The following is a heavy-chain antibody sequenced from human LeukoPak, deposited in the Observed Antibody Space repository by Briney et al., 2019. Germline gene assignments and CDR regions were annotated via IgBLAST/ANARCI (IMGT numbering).Heavy chain of an antibody. D-gene: IGHD1-26*01. CDR2: INHSGST. J-gene: IGHJ4*02. CDR3: AREASGSPDYFDH. CDR1: GGSFGAHY. Sequence: PSETLSLTCAVYGGSFGAHYWSWIRQPPGKGLEWIGEINHSGSTNYNPSLKSRVTVSVDTSKNQFSLNVNSVTAADTAVYCCAREASGSPDYFDHWGQGTLVTVSS. V-gene: IGHV4-34*01.